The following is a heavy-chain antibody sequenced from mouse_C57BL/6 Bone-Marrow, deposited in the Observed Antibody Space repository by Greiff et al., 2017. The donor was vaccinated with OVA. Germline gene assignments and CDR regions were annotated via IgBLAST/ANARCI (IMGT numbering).Heavy chain of an antibody. D-gene: IGHD1-1*01. Sequence: QVQLQQSGPELVKPGASVKISCKASGYAFSSSWMNWVKQRPGKGLEWIGRIYPGDGDTNYNGKFKGKATLTADKSSSTAYMQLSSLTSEDSAVYFCARDGRSPYYFDYWGQGTTLTVSS. CDR2: IYPGDGDT. V-gene: IGHV1-82*01. CDR1: GYAFSSSW. CDR3: ARDGRSPYYFDY. J-gene: IGHJ2*01.